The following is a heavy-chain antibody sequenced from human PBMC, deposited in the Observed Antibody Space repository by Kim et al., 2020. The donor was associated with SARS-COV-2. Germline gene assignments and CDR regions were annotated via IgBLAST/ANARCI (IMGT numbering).Heavy chain of an antibody. V-gene: IGHV4-31*03. D-gene: IGHD3-9*01. CDR3: ARDRKHYDILTGYYASWFDP. Sequence: TLSLTCTVSGGSISSGGYYWSWIRQHPGKGLEWIGYIYYSGSTYYNPSLKSRVTISVDTSKNQFSLKLSSVTAADTAVYYCARDRKHYDILTGYYASWFDPWGQGTLVTVSS. CDR2: IYYSGST. CDR1: GGSISSGGYY. J-gene: IGHJ5*02.